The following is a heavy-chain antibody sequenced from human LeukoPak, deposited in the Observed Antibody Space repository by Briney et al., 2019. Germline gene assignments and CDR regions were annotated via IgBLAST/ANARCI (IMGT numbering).Heavy chain of an antibody. Sequence: ASVSVLCKASGYIFSDYYLHWVRQAPGQGLEWMGWINPNSGGTKYAQKFQGRVTMTRDTSISTAYMELSRLRSDDTAVYYCAREVVDGSGKSITSDCFDPWGQASLVTVSS. V-gene: IGHV1-2*02. CDR2: INPNSGGT. J-gene: IGHJ5*02. CDR1: GYIFSDYY. CDR3: AREVVDGSGKSITSDCFDP. D-gene: IGHD3-10*01.